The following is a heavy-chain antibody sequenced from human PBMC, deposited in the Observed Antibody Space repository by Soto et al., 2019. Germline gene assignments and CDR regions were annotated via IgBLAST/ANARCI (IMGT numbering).Heavy chain of an antibody. J-gene: IGHJ5*01. CDR2: ITISGDPM. CDR3: ARGAGSGCYGGSKWFDT. V-gene: IGHV3-48*03. D-gene: IGHD6-19*01. CDR1: GFTFTSYY. Sequence: GSLRVSCAASGFTFTSYYMNWVRQAPGKGLEWVSYITISGDPMYYADSVKGRFTISRDNSKNSLFLQMNYLRAEDTAVYYCARGAGSGCYGGSKWFDTWGQGALVTVSS.